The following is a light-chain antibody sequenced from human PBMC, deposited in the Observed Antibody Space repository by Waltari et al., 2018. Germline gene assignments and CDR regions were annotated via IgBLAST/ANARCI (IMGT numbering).Light chain of an antibody. CDR1: QSISSY. CDR2: AAS. V-gene: IGKV1-39*01. Sequence: DIQMTQSPSSLSASVGDRVTITCRASQSISSYLNWYQEKPGKAPKLPIYAASSLQRWVPSRFSGSGSGTDFNPTISSPQTEDFATYYCQQSYSTPQTFGQGTKLEIK. J-gene: IGKJ2*01. CDR3: QQSYSTPQT.